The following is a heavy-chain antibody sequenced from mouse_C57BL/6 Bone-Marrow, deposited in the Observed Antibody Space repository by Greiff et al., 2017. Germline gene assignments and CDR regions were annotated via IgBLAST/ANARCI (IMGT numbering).Heavy chain of an antibody. CDR1: GYTFTSYG. CDR2: IYPRSGNI. J-gene: IGHJ3*01. CDR3: ARRRYYGAAWFAY. Sequence: VKLQESGAELARPGASVKLSCKASGYTFTSYGISWVKQRTGQGLEWIGEIYPRSGNIYYNEKFKGKATLTADKSSSTAYMELRSLTSEDSSVYFCARRRYYGAAWFAYWGQGTLVTVSA. D-gene: IGHD1-1*01. V-gene: IGHV1-81*01.